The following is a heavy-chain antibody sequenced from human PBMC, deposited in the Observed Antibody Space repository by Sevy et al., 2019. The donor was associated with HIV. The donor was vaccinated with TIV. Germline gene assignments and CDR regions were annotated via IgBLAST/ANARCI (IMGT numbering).Heavy chain of an antibody. D-gene: IGHD3-10*01. CDR1: GFNFQTFG. CDR2: ISSDGINH. J-gene: IGHJ4*02. V-gene: IGHV3-30*18. Sequence: GGSLRLSCSAFGFNFQTFGMHWVRQAPGKGPEWLAVISSDGINHNYAASVKGRFTIYRDNSKSLLFLQMNSLTPNDTAVYFCTKESLRGTHIRGDFDHWGQGTLVTVSS. CDR3: TKESLRGTHIRGDFDH.